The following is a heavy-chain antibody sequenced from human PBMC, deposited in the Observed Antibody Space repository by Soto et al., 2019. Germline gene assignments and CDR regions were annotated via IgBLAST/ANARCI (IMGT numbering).Heavy chain of an antibody. J-gene: IGHJ6*02. CDR3: VKDHNSRLDSYNYALDV. CDR1: GFTFSSYG. D-gene: IGHD1-26*01. Sequence: GGSLRLSCAASGFTFSSYGMHWVRQAPGKGLEWVAVIWYDGSNKYYADSVKGRFTISRDNSKNTLYLQMNSLRAEDTAVYYCVKDHNSRLDSYNYALDVWGLGTTVTV. CDR2: IWYDGSNK. V-gene: IGHV3-33*06.